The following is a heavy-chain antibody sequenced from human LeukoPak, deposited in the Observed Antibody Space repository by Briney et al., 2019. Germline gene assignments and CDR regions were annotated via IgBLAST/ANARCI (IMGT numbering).Heavy chain of an antibody. CDR2: ISGSGSST. Sequence: GRSLRLSCAASGFIFDNYVLTWVRQTPEKGPEWVAGISGSGSSTNYADAVKGRFTISRDNSKDTVYLQLSSLNSEDTAVYYCARSRKQQLVQNYFDSWGQGTLVTVSS. CDR1: GFIFDNYV. CDR3: ARSRKQQLVQNYFDS. J-gene: IGHJ4*02. V-gene: IGHV3-23*01. D-gene: IGHD6-13*01.